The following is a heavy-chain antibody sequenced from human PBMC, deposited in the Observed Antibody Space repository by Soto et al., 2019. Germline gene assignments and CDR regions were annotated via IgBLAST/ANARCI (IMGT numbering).Heavy chain of an antibody. V-gene: IGHV1-69*13. CDR2: IIPIFGAA. J-gene: IGHJ6*02. CDR1: GGTFGSYA. Sequence: SVKVSCKASGGTFGSYAISWLRQAPGQGLEWMGGIIPIFGAANYAQRFQGRVSITADDSTSTAYMELSSLTSEDTAVYYCAKHKVAGFPKSGMDVWGQGTTVTVSS. CDR3: AKHKVAGFPKSGMDV. D-gene: IGHD6-19*01.